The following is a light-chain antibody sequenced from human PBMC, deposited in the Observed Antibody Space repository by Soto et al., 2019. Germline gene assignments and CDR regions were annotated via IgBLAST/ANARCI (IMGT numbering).Light chain of an antibody. Sequence: QSALTQPASVSGSPGQSITIAYTGTSSDVGGYKYVSWYQHHPGKAPKLMIYEVSNRPSGGSNRFSGSKSGNTASLTISGLQAEDEADYYCSSYSSSILVFGTGTKVTVL. CDR3: SSYSSSILV. J-gene: IGLJ1*01. CDR2: EVS. V-gene: IGLV2-14*01. CDR1: SSDVGGYKY.